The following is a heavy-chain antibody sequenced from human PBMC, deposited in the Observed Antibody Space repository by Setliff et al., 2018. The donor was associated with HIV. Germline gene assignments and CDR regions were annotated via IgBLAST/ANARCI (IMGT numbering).Heavy chain of an antibody. D-gene: IGHD3-3*01. Sequence: PSETLSLTCTVSGGSISSSYYWGWIRQPPGRGLEWIGSLYHDGNIYYNPSLKSRVTILEDTSRNHISLSLTSVTAEDTAVYFCGRIYYGFWSGQTDVWDKGTAVTVSS. V-gene: IGHV4-39*02. CDR3: GRIYYGFWSGQTDV. CDR2: LYHDGNI. J-gene: IGHJ6*04. CDR1: GGSISSSYY.